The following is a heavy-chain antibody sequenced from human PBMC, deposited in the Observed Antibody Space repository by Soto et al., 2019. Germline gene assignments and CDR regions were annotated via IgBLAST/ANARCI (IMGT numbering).Heavy chain of an antibody. CDR3: ARRDRSGFSYWLDT. Sequence: SETLSLTCTVSGASVSSASYYWSWIRQPPGKGLEWIGHIYYSGRTDYNPSLKSRVTISLDTSKNQFSLNLRSVTAADTAVYYCARRDRSGFSYWLDTWGQGTLVTVSS. CDR2: IYYSGRT. V-gene: IGHV4-61*01. D-gene: IGHD3-22*01. CDR1: GASVSSASYY. J-gene: IGHJ5*02.